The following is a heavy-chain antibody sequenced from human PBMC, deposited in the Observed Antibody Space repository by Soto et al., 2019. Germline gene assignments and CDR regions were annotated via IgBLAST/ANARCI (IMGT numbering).Heavy chain of an antibody. CDR3: ARGTYYYDSSGYWYFDY. V-gene: IGHV4-61*08. Sequence: SSETLSLTCRVSGGSISTNDYYWSWIRQPPGKGLEWIGYIYYSGSTNYNPSLKSRVTISVDTSKNQFSLKLSSVTAADTAVYYCARGTYYYDSSGYWYFDYWGQGTLVTVSS. CDR1: GGSISTNDYY. CDR2: IYYSGST. J-gene: IGHJ4*02. D-gene: IGHD3-22*01.